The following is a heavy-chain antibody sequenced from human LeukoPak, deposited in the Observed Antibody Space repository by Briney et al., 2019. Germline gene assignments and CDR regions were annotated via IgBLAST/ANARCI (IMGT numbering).Heavy chain of an antibody. Sequence: SVKVSCKASGGTFSSYAISWVRQAPGQGLEWMGGIIPIFGTANYAQKFQGRVTITADESTSTAYMELSSLRSEDTAVYYCARANCGGDCYTYRNWFDPWGQGTLVTVSS. V-gene: IGHV1-69*13. J-gene: IGHJ5*02. CDR3: ARANCGGDCYTYRNWFDP. CDR2: IIPIFGTA. CDR1: GGTFSSYA. D-gene: IGHD2-21*01.